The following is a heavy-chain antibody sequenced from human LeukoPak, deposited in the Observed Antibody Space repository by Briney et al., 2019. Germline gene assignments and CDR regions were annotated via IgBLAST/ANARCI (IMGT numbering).Heavy chain of an antibody. D-gene: IGHD6-13*01. CDR3: ARGPQKAGSFNWFDP. CDR1: GYTFTSYY. V-gene: IGHV1-46*03. J-gene: IGHJ5*02. Sequence: ASVKVSCKASGYTFTSYYMHWVRQAPGQGLEWMGIINPSGGSTSYAQKFQGRVTMTRDTSTSTVYMELSSLRSEDTAVYYCARGPQKAGSFNWFDPWGQGTLVTVSS. CDR2: INPSGGST.